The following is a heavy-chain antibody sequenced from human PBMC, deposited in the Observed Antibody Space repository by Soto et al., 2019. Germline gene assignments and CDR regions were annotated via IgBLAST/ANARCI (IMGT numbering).Heavy chain of an antibody. CDR3: ARGHPPPRDYDFWSGYYPLGMDV. CDR2: IIPIFGTA. V-gene: IGHV1-69*13. D-gene: IGHD3-3*01. J-gene: IGHJ6*02. CDR1: GGTFSSYA. Sequence: SVKVSCKASGGTFSSYAISWVRQAPGQGLEWMGGIIPIFGTANYAQKFQGRVTITADESTSTAYMELSSLRSEDTAVYYCARGHPPPRDYDFWSGYYPLGMDVWGQGTTVTVSS.